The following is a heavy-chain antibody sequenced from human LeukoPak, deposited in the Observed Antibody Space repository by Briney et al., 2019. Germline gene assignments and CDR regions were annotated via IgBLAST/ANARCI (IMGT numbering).Heavy chain of an antibody. J-gene: IGHJ4*02. Sequence: GGSLRLSCAASGFTFSSYSMNWVRQAPGKGLEWVSHINIVNNAIYYSDSVKGRFTISRDNAKNSLYLQMNILRAEDTAVYYCARDSGEGGTFDYWGQGTLVSVSS. D-gene: IGHD1-26*01. CDR3: ARDSGEGGTFDY. V-gene: IGHV3-48*04. CDR2: INIVNNAI. CDR1: GFTFSSYS.